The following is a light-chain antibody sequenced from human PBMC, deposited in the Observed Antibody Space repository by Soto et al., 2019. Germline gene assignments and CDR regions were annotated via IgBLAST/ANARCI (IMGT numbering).Light chain of an antibody. CDR1: SSDVGGYSY. CDR2: HVT. J-gene: IGLJ1*01. Sequence: QSALTQPASVSGSPGQSITISCTGTSSDVGGYSYVSWYQQHPGDAPKLMIYHVTNRPSGVSDRFSGSKSGNTASLTISGLQAEDGADYYCSSYTSSTVYIFGTGTKVTVL. CDR3: SSYTSSTVYI. V-gene: IGLV2-14*03.